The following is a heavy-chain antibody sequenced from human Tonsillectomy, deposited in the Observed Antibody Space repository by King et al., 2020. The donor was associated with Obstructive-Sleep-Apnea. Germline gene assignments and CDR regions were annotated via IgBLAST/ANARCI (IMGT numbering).Heavy chain of an antibody. V-gene: IGHV1-69*12. J-gene: IGHJ3*02. D-gene: IGHD5-24*01. CDR2: IIPIFGTA. CDR3: ARDAPRDGYNYNAFDI. CDR1: GGTFSSYA. Sequence: QLVQSGAEVKKPGSSVKVSCKASGGTFSSYAISWVRQAPGQGLEWMGGIIPIFGTANYAQKFLGRVTITADESTSTAYMELSSLRSEDTAVYYCARDAPRDGYNYNAFDIWGQGTMVTVSS.